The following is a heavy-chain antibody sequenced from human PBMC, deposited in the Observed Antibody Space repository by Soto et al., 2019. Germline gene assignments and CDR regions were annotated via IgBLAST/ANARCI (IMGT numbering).Heavy chain of an antibody. CDR2: IWYDGSNK. J-gene: IGHJ6*03. CDR3: AREGSERETAMVYYYYYYMDV. D-gene: IGHD5-18*01. Sequence: GGSLRLSCAASGFTFSSYGMHWVRQAPGKGLEWVAVIWYDGSNKYYADSVKGRFTISRDNSKNTLYLQMNSLRAEDTAVYYCAREGSERETAMVYYYYYYMDVWGKGTTVTVSS. V-gene: IGHV3-33*01. CDR1: GFTFSSYG.